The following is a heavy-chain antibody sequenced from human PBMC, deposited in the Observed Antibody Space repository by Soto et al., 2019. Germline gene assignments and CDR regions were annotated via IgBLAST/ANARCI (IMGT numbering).Heavy chain of an antibody. CDR1: GGSISSGNYY. V-gene: IGHV4-61*01. CDR2: IFYSGTT. D-gene: IGHD2-21*02. CDR3: ARDLWGYCGTDCYPLDV. Sequence: SETLSLTCTVSGGSISSGNYYWSWIRQPPGKGLEWIGYIFYSGTTVYNPSFKSRVTISVDTSKNQFSLKLNSVTAADTAVYYCARDLWGYCGTDCYPLDVWGQGTTVTVSS. J-gene: IGHJ6*02.